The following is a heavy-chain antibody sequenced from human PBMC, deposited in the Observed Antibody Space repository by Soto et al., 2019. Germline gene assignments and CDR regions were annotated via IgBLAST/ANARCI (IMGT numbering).Heavy chain of an antibody. J-gene: IGHJ6*02. CDR2: IIPIFGTA. Sequence: ASVKVSCKASGGTFSSYAISWVRQAPGQGLEWMGGIIPIFGTANYAQKFQGRVTITADESTSTAYMELSSLRSEDTAVYYCASNYDSSGYLLLPEYYYYYGMDVWGQGTTVTVSS. D-gene: IGHD3-22*01. CDR3: ASNYDSSGYLLLPEYYYYYGMDV. V-gene: IGHV1-69*13. CDR1: GGTFSSYA.